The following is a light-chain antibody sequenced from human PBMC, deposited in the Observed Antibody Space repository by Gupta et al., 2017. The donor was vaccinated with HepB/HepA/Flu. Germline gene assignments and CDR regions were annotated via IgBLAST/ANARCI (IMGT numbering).Light chain of an antibody. CDR3: QQYYSTPPT. J-gene: IGKJ1*01. Sequence: DIVMTQSPDSLAVSLGDRATINCKSSQSVLYSSNNKNYLAWYQQKPGQPPKLLIYWASTRESGVPDRFSGSGSGTDFTLTISILHAEDVAVYYCQQYYSTPPTFGQGTKVEIK. CDR1: QSVLYSSNNKNY. CDR2: WAS. V-gene: IGKV4-1*01.